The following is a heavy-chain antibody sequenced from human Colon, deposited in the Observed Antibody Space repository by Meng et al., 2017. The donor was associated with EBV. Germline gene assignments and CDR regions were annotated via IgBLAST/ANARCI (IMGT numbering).Heavy chain of an antibody. CDR3: GRPHLISVAGHFDY. Sequence: QGAGPGTAQASGTLSLTFTVSTCTISGSTCVWDWTRQPPGRGLEWIGYIAYRGTTYYNPSLKSLVTISVDTSNNQFSLKLSSVTAADTAVYYCGRPHLISVAGHFDYWGQGTLVTVSS. V-gene: IGHV4-39*01. CDR1: TCTISGSTCV. J-gene: IGHJ4*02. D-gene: IGHD6-19*01. CDR2: IAYRGTT.